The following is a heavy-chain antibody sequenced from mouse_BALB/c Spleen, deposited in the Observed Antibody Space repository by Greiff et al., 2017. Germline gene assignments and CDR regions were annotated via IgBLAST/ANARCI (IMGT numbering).Heavy chain of an antibody. CDR3: ARGGTTVVPYLDY. Sequence: QVQLQQSGAELVRPGVSVKISCKGSGYTFTDYAMHWVKQSHAKSLEWIGVISTYYGDASYNQKFKGKATMTVDKSSSTAYMELARLTSEDSAIYYCARGGTTVVPYLDYWGQGTTLTVSS. J-gene: IGHJ2*01. CDR1: GYTFTDYA. V-gene: IGHV1S137*01. CDR2: ISTYYGDA. D-gene: IGHD1-1*01.